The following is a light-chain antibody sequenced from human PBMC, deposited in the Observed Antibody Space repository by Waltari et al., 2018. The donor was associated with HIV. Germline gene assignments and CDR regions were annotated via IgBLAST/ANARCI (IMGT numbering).Light chain of an antibody. CDR2: AAS. CDR3: QQSFILPLT. Sequence: DIQMTQSPSSLSASVGDRVTITCRASQSINSLLHWNQQKPGRAPSLLIFAASSLQSGVPSRFSGNGSGTDFTLTISSLQPEDFAIYFCQQSFILPLTFGGGTRVEIK. V-gene: IGKV1-39*01. CDR1: QSINSL. J-gene: IGKJ4*01.